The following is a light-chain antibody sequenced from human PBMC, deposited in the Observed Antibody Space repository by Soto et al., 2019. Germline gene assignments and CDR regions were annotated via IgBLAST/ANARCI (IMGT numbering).Light chain of an antibody. J-gene: IGKJ2*01. CDR2: AAS. CDR1: QSISSY. Sequence: GDRVTIPCRASQSISSYLNWYQQKPGKAPKLLIYAASSLQSGVPSRFSGSGSGTDFTLTISSLQPEDFATYYCQQSYSTPYTLGQGTKVDIK. V-gene: IGKV1-39*01. CDR3: QQSYSTPYT.